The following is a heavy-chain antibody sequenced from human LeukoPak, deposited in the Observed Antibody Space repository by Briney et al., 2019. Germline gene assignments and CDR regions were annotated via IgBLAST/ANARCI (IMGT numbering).Heavy chain of an antibody. J-gene: IGHJ3*02. V-gene: IGHV3-33*01. D-gene: IGHD3-10*01. Sequence: GGSLRLSCAXSGXTFSSYGMHWVXQAPGKGLEWVAVIWYDGSNKYYTDSVKGRFTISRDNSKNTLNLQMNSLRAEDTAVYXXARRFGDDAFDIWGQGTVVTVSS. CDR3: ARRFGDDAFDI. CDR1: GXTFSSYG. CDR2: IWYDGSNK.